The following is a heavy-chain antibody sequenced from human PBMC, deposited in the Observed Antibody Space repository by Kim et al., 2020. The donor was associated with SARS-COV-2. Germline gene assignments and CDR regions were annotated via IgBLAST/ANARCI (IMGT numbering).Heavy chain of an antibody. Sequence: TTNHQPIKPRVSISGDTSKKQFSLKLSSVTDADAAVYYCARQGGYRSLDYWGQGTLVTVSS. J-gene: IGHJ4*02. D-gene: IGHD1-26*01. CDR3: ARQGGYRSLDY. CDR2: T. V-gene: IGHV4-39*01.